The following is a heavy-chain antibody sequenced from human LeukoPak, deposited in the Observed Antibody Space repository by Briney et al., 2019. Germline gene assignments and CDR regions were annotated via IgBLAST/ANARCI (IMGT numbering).Heavy chain of an antibody. CDR3: AKSGEYFGSWGYLYYFDY. J-gene: IGHJ4*02. V-gene: IGHV4-31*03. D-gene: IGHD3-16*01. Sequence: SQTLSLTCTVSGGSISSGGYYWSWIRQHPGKGLEWIGYIYYSGSTYYNPSLKSRVTISVDTSKNQFSLKLSSVTAADTAVYFCAKSGEYFGSWGYLYYFDYWGQGTLVTVSS. CDR2: IYYSGST. CDR1: GGSISSGGYY.